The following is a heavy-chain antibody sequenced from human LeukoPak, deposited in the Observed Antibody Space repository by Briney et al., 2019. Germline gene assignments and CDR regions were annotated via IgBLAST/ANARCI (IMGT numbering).Heavy chain of an antibody. CDR1: EFTFSSYG. D-gene: IGHD3-9*01. CDR3: VRDWDHFDFDS. Sequence: PGGSLRLSCAASEFTFSSYGMHWVRQAPGKGLVWVSRIKGDGSHTIYADSVKGRFTISRDNAKNTLYLQMKSLRAEDTAVYYCVRDWDHFDFDSWGQGTLVTVSS. J-gene: IGHJ5*01. V-gene: IGHV3-74*01. CDR2: IKGDGSHT.